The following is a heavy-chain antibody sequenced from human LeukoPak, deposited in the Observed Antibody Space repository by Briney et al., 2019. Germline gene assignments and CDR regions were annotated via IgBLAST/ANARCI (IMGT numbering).Heavy chain of an antibody. CDR1: GGSFSGYY. V-gene: IGHV4-34*01. J-gene: IGHJ4*02. CDR3: ARGFSDYYDSSGFLGY. D-gene: IGHD3-22*01. Sequence: PSETLSLTCAVYGGSFSGYYWSWIRQPPGKGLEWIGEINHSGSTNYNPSLKSRVTISVDTSKNQFSLKLSSVTAADTAVYYCARGFSDYYDSSGFLGYWGQGTLVTVSS. CDR2: INHSGST.